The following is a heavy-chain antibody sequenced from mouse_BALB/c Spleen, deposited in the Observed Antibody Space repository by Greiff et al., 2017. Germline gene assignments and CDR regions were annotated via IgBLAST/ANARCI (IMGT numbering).Heavy chain of an antibody. D-gene: IGHD2-4*01. J-gene: IGHJ4*01. CDR3: TRIYYDYDYYAMDY. CDR2: IRLKSNNYAT. CDR1: GFTFSNYW. V-gene: IGHV6-6*02. Sequence: EVKLMESGGGLVQPGGSMKLSCVASGFTFSNYWMNWVSQSPEKGLEWVAEIRLKSNNYATHYAESVKGRFTISRDDSKSSVYLQMNNLRAEDTGIYYCTRIYYDYDYYAMDYWGQGTSVTVSS.